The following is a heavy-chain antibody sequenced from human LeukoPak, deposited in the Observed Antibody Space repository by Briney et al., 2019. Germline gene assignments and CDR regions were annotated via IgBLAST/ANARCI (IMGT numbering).Heavy chain of an antibody. J-gene: IGHJ3*02. CDR2: ISSSNSYI. V-gene: IGHV3-21*01. CDR3: AKSYYDSSLDI. Sequence: GGSLRLSCAASGFTFSSYSMNWVRQAPGKGLEWVSSISSSNSYIYYADSVKGRFAISRDNAKNSLYLQMNSLRAEDTAVYYCAKSYYDSSLDIWGQGTMVTVSS. D-gene: IGHD3-22*01. CDR1: GFTFSSYS.